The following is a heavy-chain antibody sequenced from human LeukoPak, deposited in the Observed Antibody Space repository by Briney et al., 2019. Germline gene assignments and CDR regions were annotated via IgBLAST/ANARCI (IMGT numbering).Heavy chain of an antibody. J-gene: IGHJ4*02. V-gene: IGHV3-11*04. Sequence: GGSLRLSCAASGFTFSDYYMSWIRQAPGKGLEWVSYISSSGSTIYYADSVKGRFTISRNNAKNSLYLQMNSLRAEDTAVYYCARTVCTSCFDYWGQGTLVTVSS. CDR1: GFTFSDYY. D-gene: IGHD2-2*01. CDR3: ARTVCTSCFDY. CDR2: ISSSGSTI.